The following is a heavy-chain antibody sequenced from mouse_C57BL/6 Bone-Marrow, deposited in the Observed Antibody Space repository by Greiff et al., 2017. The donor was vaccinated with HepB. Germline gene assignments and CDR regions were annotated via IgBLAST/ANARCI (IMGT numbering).Heavy chain of an antibody. CDR2: ISNLAYSI. CDR3: ARGGVTYARCY. Sequence: EVQVVESGGGLVQPGGSLKLSCAASGFTFSDYGMAWVRQAPGQGPEWVAFISNLAYSIYYADTVTGRFTISREKANNTLYLEMSSLRSEDAAVYYCARGGVTYARCYWGQGTSVTVSS. V-gene: IGHV5-15*01. J-gene: IGHJ4*01. CDR1: GFTFSDYG. D-gene: IGHD2-2*01.